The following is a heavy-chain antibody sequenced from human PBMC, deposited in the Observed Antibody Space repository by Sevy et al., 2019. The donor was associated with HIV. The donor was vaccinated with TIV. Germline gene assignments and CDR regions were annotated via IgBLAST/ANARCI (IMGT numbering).Heavy chain of an antibody. CDR3: AKSPVVDIVVVPAAHKNYYYYYMDV. V-gene: IGHV3-23*01. Sequence: GGSLRLSCAASGFTFSSYAMSWVRQAPGKGLEWVSAISGSGGSTYYADSVKGRFTISRDNSKNTLYLQMNSLRAEDTAAYYCAKSPVVDIVVVPAAHKNYYYYYMDVWGKGTTVTVSS. CDR1: GFTFSSYA. CDR2: ISGSGGST. D-gene: IGHD2-2*01. J-gene: IGHJ6*03.